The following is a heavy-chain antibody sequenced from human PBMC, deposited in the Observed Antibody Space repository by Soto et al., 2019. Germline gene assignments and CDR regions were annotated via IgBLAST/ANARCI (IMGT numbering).Heavy chain of an antibody. CDR3: AKKVNSGSGSQFFDY. J-gene: IGHJ4*02. V-gene: IGHV3-23*04. Sequence: EVQLVESGGGLVQPGGSLRLSCAASGFTFSSYSMSWVRQAPGKGLEWVSGFRSGGDDDTTYYADSVRGRFTISRDNSKNTLFLQMNSLSAEDTAIYYCAKKVNSGSGSQFFDYWGQGTLVTVSS. CDR1: GFTFSSYS. CDR2: FRSGGDDDTT. D-gene: IGHD3-10*01.